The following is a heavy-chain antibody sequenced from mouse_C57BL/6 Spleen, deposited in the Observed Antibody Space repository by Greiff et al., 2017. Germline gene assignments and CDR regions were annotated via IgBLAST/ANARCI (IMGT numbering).Heavy chain of an antibody. Sequence: VQLVESGAELVRPGTSVKVSCKASGYAFTNYLIEWVKQRPGQGLEWIGVINPGSGGTNYNEKFKGKATLTADKSSSTAYMQLSSLTSEDSAVYFCARDYADYWGQGTTLTVSS. CDR3: ARDYADY. V-gene: IGHV1-54*01. CDR2: INPGSGGT. CDR1: GYAFTNYL. D-gene: IGHD2-4*01. J-gene: IGHJ2*01.